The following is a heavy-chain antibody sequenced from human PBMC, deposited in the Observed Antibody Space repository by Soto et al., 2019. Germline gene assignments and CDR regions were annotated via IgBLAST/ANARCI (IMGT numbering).Heavy chain of an antibody. CDR2: NYPGDHET. D-gene: IGHD6-13*01. J-gene: IGHJ4*02. V-gene: IGHV5-51*01. CDR1: GYTFSNFW. Sequence: PGGSLKISCQSSGYTFSNFWIGWVRQLPGKGLEWMGINYPGDHETRYSPSFHGKVTISTDRSINTAYLQLNSLEASDTTFYFCARSPRSSPSFDYWGQGALVTVSS. CDR3: ARSPRSSPSFDY.